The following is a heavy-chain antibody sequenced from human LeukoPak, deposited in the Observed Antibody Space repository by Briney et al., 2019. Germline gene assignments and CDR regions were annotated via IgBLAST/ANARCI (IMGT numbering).Heavy chain of an antibody. CDR3: AELGITMIGGV. CDR2: IKQDGSEK. J-gene: IGHJ6*04. D-gene: IGHD3-10*02. CDR1: EFTFRSYW. Sequence: GGSLRLSCAASEFTFRSYWMRWVRQAPGKGLEWVANIKQDGSEKNYVDSVKGRFTISRDNAKNSLYLQMNSLRAEDTAVYYCAELGITMIGGVWGEGTTVTISS. V-gene: IGHV3-7*01.